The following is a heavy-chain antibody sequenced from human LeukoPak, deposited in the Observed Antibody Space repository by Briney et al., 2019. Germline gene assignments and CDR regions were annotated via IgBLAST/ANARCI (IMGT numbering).Heavy chain of an antibody. CDR1: GFTFSSYW. CDR2: IKQDGSEK. Sequence: GGSLRLSCAASGFTFSSYWMSWVRQAPGKGLEWVANIKQDGSEKYYVDSVKGRFTISRDNAKNSLYLQMNSLRAEDTAVYYCARDDCTSISCYHNWFDPWGQGTLVTVSS. D-gene: IGHD2-2*01. J-gene: IGHJ5*02. CDR3: ARDDCTSISCYHNWFDP. V-gene: IGHV3-7*01.